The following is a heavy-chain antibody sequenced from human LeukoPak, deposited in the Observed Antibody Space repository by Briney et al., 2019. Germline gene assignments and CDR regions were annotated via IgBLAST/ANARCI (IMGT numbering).Heavy chain of an antibody. D-gene: IGHD6-19*01. CDR3: ARDFSSGWYSVFDY. J-gene: IGHJ4*02. V-gene: IGHV1-18*01. CDR1: GYTFTSYG. Sequence: GASVKVSCKASGYTFTSYGISWVRQAPGQRLEWMGWINAGNGNTNYAQKLQGRVTITRDTSASTAYMEVSSLRSEDTAVYYCARDFSSGWYSVFDYWGQGTPVTVSS. CDR2: INAGNGNT.